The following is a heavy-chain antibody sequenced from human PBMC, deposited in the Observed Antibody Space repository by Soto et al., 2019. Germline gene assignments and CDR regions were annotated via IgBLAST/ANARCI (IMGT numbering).Heavy chain of an antibody. Sequence: TGGSLRLSCAASGFTFSNYGMHWVRQAPGKGLEWVTFISYDGSNKYYADSVKGRFTISRDNSKNTLYLQMNSLRAEDTAVYYCAKGAGYCTSTTCSIDYWGQGTLVTVSS. CDR1: GFTFSNYG. CDR2: ISYDGSNK. D-gene: IGHD2-2*01. CDR3: AKGAGYCTSTTCSIDY. J-gene: IGHJ4*02. V-gene: IGHV3-30*18.